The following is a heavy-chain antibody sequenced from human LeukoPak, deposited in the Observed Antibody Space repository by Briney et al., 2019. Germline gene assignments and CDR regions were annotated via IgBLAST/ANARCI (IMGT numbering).Heavy chain of an antibody. V-gene: IGHV3-21*04. Sequence: GGSLRLSCTASGFTFSSYAMNWVRQAPGKGLEWVSGIGAGGTFTYYADSVKGRFTISRDNAKNSLYLQMNSLRAEDTAVYYCARRGRIFGVVIIGYFDYWGQGTLVTVSS. CDR3: ARRGRIFGVVIIGYFDY. CDR2: IGAGGTFT. CDR1: GFTFSSYA. J-gene: IGHJ4*02. D-gene: IGHD3-3*01.